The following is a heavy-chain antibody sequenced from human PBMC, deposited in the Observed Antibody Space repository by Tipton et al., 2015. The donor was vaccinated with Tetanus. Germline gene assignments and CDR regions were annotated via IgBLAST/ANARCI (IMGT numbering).Heavy chain of an antibody. CDR3: ARAHCTDGVCNFDF. V-gene: IGHV5-51*01. CDR1: GYIFNNYW. CDR2: IYPGDSDT. J-gene: IGHJ4*02. D-gene: IGHD2-8*01. Sequence: VKLVQSGGEVKKPGESLKISCKGSGYIFNNYWIGWVRQKPGKGLEWMGIIYPGDSDTRYSPSFQGQVTISVDKSINTAYLQWSSLKAPDTSMFYCARAHCTDGVCNFDFWGQGALVTVAS.